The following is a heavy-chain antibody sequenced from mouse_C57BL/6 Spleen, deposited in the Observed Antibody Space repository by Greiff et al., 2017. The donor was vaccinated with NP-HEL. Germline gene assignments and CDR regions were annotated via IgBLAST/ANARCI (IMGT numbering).Heavy chain of an antibody. J-gene: IGHJ2*01. V-gene: IGHV1-55*01. CDR1: GYTFTSYW. Sequence: QVQLQQPGAELVKPGASVKMSCKASGYTFTSYWITWVKQRPGQGLEWIGDIYPGSGSTNYNEKFKSKATLTVDTSSSTAYMQLSSLTSDDSAVYYCARTGDYDHYFDYWGQGTTVTVSS. D-gene: IGHD2-4*01. CDR3: ARTGDYDHYFDY. CDR2: IYPGSGST.